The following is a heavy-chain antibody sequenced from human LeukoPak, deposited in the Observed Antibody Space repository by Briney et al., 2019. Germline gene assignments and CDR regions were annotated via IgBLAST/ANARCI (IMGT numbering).Heavy chain of an antibody. V-gene: IGHV3-30*04. Sequence: GGSLRLSCAASGFTFSIYAMHWVRQAPGKGLEWVAVISSDGGDKYYADSVKGRFTISRDSSKNTLYLQMNSLRAEDTAVYYCAKTYSSSRAHYYYYYYMDVWGKGTTVTISS. CDR3: AKTYSSSRAHYYYYYYMDV. J-gene: IGHJ6*03. CDR1: GFTFSIYA. CDR2: ISSDGGDK. D-gene: IGHD6-13*01.